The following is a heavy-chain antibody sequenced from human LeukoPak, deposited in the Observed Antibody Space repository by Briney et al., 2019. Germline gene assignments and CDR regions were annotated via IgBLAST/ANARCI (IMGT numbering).Heavy chain of an antibody. J-gene: IGHJ4*02. CDR3: ARKGPGRSSGWPMDFDY. CDR1: GYTFTGYY. Sequence: GASVKVSCKASGYTFTGYYMHWVRQAPGQGLEWMGWINPNSGGTNYAQKFQGRVTMTRDTSISTAYMELSRLRSDDTAVCYCARKGPGRSSGWPMDFDYRGQGTLVTVSS. D-gene: IGHD6-19*01. V-gene: IGHV1-2*02. CDR2: INPNSGGT.